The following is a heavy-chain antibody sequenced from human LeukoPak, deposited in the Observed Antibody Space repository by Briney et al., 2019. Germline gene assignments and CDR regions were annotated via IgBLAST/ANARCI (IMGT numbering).Heavy chain of an antibody. V-gene: IGHV4-30-4*01. CDR1: GGSISSGDYY. J-gene: IGHJ4*02. CDR2: IYYSGST. D-gene: IGHD5-12*01. CDR3: ASRGYSGLDY. Sequence: PSETLSLTCTVSGGSISSGDYYWRWLRQPPGKGLEWFGYIYYSGSTYYNPSLKSRVTISVDTSKNQFSLKLSSVTAADTAVYYCASRGYSGLDYWGQGTLVTVSS.